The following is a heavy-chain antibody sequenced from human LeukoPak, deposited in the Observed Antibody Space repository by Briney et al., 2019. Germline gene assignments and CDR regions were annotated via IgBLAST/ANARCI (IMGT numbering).Heavy chain of an antibody. V-gene: IGHV1-58*01. CDR1: GFTFTSSA. D-gene: IGHD3-22*01. Sequence: SVKVSCKASGFTFTSSAVQWVRQARGQRLEWIGWIVVFSGNKNYAQKFQERVTITRDMYTSTAYMELSSLRSEDTAVYYCAASPDYYDSSGYSYYFDYWGQGTLVTVSS. J-gene: IGHJ4*02. CDR2: IVVFSGNK. CDR3: AASPDYYDSSGYSYYFDY.